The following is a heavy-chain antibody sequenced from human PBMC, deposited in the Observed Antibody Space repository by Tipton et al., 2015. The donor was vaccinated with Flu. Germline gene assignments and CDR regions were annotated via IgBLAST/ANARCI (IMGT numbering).Heavy chain of an antibody. J-gene: IGHJ3*02. CDR3: AREYSSSSTRAFDI. CDR2: INTDGSST. D-gene: IGHD6-6*01. CDR1: GFTFSSYW. V-gene: IGHV3-74*01. Sequence: SLRLSCAVSGFTFSSYWMHWVRQAPGKGLVWVARINTDGSSTNYADSVKGRFTISRDNAKNTLYLQMNSLRAEDTAVYYCAREYSSSSTRAFDIWGQGTMVTVSS.